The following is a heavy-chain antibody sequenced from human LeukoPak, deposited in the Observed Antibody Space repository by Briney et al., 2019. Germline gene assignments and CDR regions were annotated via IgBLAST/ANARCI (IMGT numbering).Heavy chain of an antibody. Sequence: GGSLRLSCAASGFTFSNAWMNWVRQAPGKGLEWVGRIKTNTDGGTRDYAAPVKGRFTISRDNSKNTLYLQMNSLKTDDAAIYYCTTNDAFDIWGQGTMVTVSS. CDR1: GFTFSNAW. CDR3: TTNDAFDI. CDR2: IKTNTDGGTR. V-gene: IGHV3-15*01. J-gene: IGHJ3*02.